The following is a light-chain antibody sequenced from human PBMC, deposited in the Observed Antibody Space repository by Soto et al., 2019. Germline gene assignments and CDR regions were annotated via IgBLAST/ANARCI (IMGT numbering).Light chain of an antibody. CDR2: AAS. V-gene: IGKV1-9*01. Sequence: DIQLTQSPSFLSASVGDRVTITCRASQGISSFLAWYQQKSGKAPKLLIYAASTLQSGVPSRFSCSGSGTEFTLTISSLQPEDFATYYGQQLNSYLFTFGPGTKVDIK. CDR1: QGISSF. CDR3: QQLNSYLFT. J-gene: IGKJ3*01.